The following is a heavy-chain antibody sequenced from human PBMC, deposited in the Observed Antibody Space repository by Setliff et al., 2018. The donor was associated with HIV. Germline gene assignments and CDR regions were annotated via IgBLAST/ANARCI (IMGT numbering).Heavy chain of an antibody. J-gene: IGHJ6*03. CDR2: VSYSGST. V-gene: IGHV4-39*07. D-gene: IGHD2-21*01. CDR1: GDSISTGTYY. CDR3: ARDAGYCGGDCYPMVLDV. Sequence: SETLSLTCSVPGDSISTGTYYWGWIRQPPGKGLEWIGSVSYSGSTLYNPSLKSRVTISVDTSKNHFSLNLSPVTAADTAVYYCARDAGYCGGDCYPMVLDVWGKGTTVTV.